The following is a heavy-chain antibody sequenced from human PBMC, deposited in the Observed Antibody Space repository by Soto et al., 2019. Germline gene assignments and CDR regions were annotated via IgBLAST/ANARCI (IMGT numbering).Heavy chain of an antibody. V-gene: IGHV4-59*01. J-gene: IGHJ3*02. CDR3: AREDYDSSAYDAFDI. CDR1: GGPISSYY. CDR2: IYYSGST. D-gene: IGHD3-22*01. Sequence: SETLSLTCTVSGGPISSYYWSWIRQPPGKGLEWIGYIYYSGSTNYNPSLKSRVTISVDTSKKQFSLKLSSVTAADTAVYYCAREDYDSSAYDAFDIWGQGTMVTVSS.